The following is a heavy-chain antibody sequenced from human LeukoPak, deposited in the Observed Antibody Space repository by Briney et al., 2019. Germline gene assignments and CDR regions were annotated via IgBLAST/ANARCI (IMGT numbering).Heavy chain of an antibody. CDR1: GYTFTSYG. CDR3: ARDYSSSWYGGAFDI. D-gene: IGHD6-13*01. CDR2: ISAYNGNT. Sequence: ASVKVSCKASGYTFTSYGISWVRQAPGQGLEWMGWISAYNGNTNYAQKLQGRVTMTTDTSTSTAYMELSRLRSDDTAVYYCARDYSSSWYGGAFDIWGQGTMVTVSS. V-gene: IGHV1-18*01. J-gene: IGHJ3*02.